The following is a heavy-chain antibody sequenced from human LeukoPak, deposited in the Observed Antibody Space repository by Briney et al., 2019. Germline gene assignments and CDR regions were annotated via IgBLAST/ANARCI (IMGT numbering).Heavy chain of an antibody. D-gene: IGHD6-13*01. CDR3: ARDGDRASSWYGREYFQH. J-gene: IGHJ1*01. V-gene: IGHV4-59*01. CDR1: GGSISSYY. CDR2: IYYSGST. Sequence: SETLSLTCTVSGGSISSYYWSWIRQPPGKGLEWIGYIYYSGSTNYNPSLRSRVTISVDTSKNQFSLKLSSVTAADTAVYYCARDGDRASSWYGREYFQHWGQGTLVTVSS.